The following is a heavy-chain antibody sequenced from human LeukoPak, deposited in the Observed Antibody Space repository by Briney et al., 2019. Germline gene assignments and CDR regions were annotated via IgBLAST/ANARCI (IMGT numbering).Heavy chain of an antibody. CDR3: IRDFRSADL. J-gene: IGHJ5*02. CDR2: IYNDGST. V-gene: IGHV3-53*01. CDR1: GFTVSSNC. Sequence: GGSLRLSCVASGFTVSSNCMSWVRQASGKGLEWASIIYNDGSTFYADSVKGRFTISRDNSKNTVYLEMNSLSVEDTATYYCIRDFRSADLWGQGTLVTVTS.